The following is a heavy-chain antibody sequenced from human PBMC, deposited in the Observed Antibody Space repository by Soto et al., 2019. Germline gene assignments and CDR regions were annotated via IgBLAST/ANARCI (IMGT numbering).Heavy chain of an antibody. CDR2: IYHSGST. V-gene: IGHV4-4*02. CDR3: AGWIQLQQYYYYGMDV. J-gene: IGHJ6*02. Sequence: PSETLSLTCAVSGGSISSSNWWSWVRHPPGKGLEWIGEIYHSGSTNYNPSLKSRVTISVDKSKNQFSLKLSSVTAADTAVYYCAGWIQLQQYYYYGMDVWGQGTTVTVSS. D-gene: IGHD5-18*01. CDR1: GGSISSSNW.